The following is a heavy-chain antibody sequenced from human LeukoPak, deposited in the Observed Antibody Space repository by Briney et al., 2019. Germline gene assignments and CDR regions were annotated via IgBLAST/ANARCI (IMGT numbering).Heavy chain of an antibody. J-gene: IGHJ4*02. CDR3: ARRISSGWSRGEFDY. CDR2: IYYSGST. V-gene: IGHV4-59*08. D-gene: IGHD6-19*01. CDR1: GGSISSYY. Sequence: PSETLSLTCTVSGGSISSYYWSWIRQPPGKGLEWIGYIYYSGSTNYNPSLKSRVTISVDTPKNQFSLKLSSVTAADTAVYYCARRISSGWSRGEFDYWGQGTLVTVSS.